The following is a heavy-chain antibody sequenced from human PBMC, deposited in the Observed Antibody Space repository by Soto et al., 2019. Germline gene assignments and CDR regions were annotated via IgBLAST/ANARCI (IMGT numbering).Heavy chain of an antibody. J-gene: IGHJ4*02. V-gene: IGHV1-69*05. CDR2: IIPIFGTA. CDR3: ASESVRDSSSWIFDY. CDR1: GGTFSSYA. Sequence: QVQLVQSGAEVKKPGSSVKVSCTASGGTFSSYAISWVRQAPGQGLEWMGGIIPIFGTADYAQSFQGRVTITTDESTSPAYMELSSLRSEDTAVYYCASESVRDSSSWIFDYWGQGTLVTVSS. D-gene: IGHD6-6*01.